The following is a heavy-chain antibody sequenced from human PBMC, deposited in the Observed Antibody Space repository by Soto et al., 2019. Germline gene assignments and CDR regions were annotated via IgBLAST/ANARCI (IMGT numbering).Heavy chain of an antibody. V-gene: IGHV4-39*01. Sequence: LSLPCTVSGGSSSNPNYYCGWIRQPPGKALERIGSIYYSGNTYYSPSLKSRATISVDTSKNQFSLKLTSVTAADTAVYFCATFVVAASRQTXFDFGGPGILVXVXS. J-gene: IGHJ4*02. CDR2: IYYSGNT. CDR3: ATFVVAASRQTXFDF. D-gene: IGHD2-15*01. CDR1: GGSSSNPNYY.